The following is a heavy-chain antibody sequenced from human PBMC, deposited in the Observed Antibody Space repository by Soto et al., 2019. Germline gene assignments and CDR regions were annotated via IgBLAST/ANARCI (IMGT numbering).Heavy chain of an antibody. CDR3: AREYSLAVVLPGY. J-gene: IGHJ4*02. Sequence: QVQLVESGGGVVQPGRSLRLSCAASGFTFSSYAMYWVRQPPGKGLEWVAEIWYDGDNKYYADSVKGRITISRDNSANTVFLQMDSLRAEDTAVYYCAREYSLAVVLPGYWGQGTLVTVSS. CDR2: IWYDGDNK. V-gene: IGHV3-33*01. CDR1: GFTFSSYA. D-gene: IGHD2-15*01.